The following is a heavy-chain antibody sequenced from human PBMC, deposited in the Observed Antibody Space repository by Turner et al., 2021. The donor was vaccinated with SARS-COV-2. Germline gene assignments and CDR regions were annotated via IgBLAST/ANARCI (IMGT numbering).Heavy chain of an antibody. Sequence: QVQLQESGPGLVKPSETLSLTCTVSGGFMISYYWSWIRQPPGKGLDWIAYMYASGSTFYNPSLKSRVTISGDASKNQFSLRVTSVTAADTAVYYCARFTPAGGNVYGGQGTLVTVSS. J-gene: IGHJ4*02. CDR2: MYASGST. D-gene: IGHD6-13*01. CDR1: GGFMISYY. CDR3: ARFTPAGGNVY. V-gene: IGHV4-59*01.